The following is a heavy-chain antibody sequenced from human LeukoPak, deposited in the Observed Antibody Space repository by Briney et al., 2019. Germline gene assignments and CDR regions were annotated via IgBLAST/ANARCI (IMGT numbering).Heavy chain of an antibody. CDR2: IYPGDSDT. Sequence: GESLKISCKGSGYSFTSYWIGWVRQMPGKGLEWMGIIYPGDSDTRYSPSFQGQVTISADKSISTAYLQWSSLKASGTAMYYCARLSMPGGYYYGMDVWGQGTTVTVSS. J-gene: IGHJ6*02. CDR3: ARLSMPGGYYYGMDV. D-gene: IGHD2/OR15-2a*01. CDR1: GYSFTSYW. V-gene: IGHV5-51*01.